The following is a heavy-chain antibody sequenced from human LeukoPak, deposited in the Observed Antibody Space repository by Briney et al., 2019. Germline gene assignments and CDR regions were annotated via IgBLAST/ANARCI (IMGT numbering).Heavy chain of an antibody. J-gene: IGHJ6*02. V-gene: IGHV3-66*01. D-gene: IGHD4-17*01. Sequence: GGSLRLPCAASGFTVSTTYMSWVREAPGKGLDWVSVFYSGGSTSSADSVKGRFTISRDNSKNTLYLQMNSLRAGDTAVYYCASTSVTTGPYYYYCMDVWGQGTTVTVSS. CDR2: FYSGGST. CDR3: ASTSVTTGPYYYYCMDV. CDR1: GFTVSTTY.